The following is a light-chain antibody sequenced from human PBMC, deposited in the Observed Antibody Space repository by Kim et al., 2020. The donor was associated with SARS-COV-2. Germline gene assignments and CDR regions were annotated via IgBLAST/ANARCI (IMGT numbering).Light chain of an antibody. J-gene: IGKJ1*01. Sequence: SLSPGERATLSCKASQSVGNYLAWYQQKPGQAPRLLIYAASNRATGIPARFSGSGSGTDFTLTISSLQSEDFAVYYCQQYNIWWTFGQGTKVDIK. CDR3: QQYNIWWT. V-gene: IGKV3D-15*01. CDR1: QSVGNY. CDR2: AAS.